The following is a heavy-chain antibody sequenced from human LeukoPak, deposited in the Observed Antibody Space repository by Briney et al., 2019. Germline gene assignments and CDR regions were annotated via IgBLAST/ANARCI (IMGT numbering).Heavy chain of an antibody. Sequence: PGESLKISCKGSGYSFTSYWIGWVRQMPGKGLEWMGIIYPGDSETRYSPSLQGQVTISADKSISTTYLQWTSLKASDTAICYCATTSRYFDHWGQGTLVTVSP. CDR3: ATTSRYFDH. CDR1: GYSFTSYW. D-gene: IGHD6-6*01. V-gene: IGHV5-51*01. CDR2: IYPGDSET. J-gene: IGHJ4*02.